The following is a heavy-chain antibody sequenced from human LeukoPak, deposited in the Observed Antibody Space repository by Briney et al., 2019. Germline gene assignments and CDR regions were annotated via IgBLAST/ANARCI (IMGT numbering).Heavy chain of an antibody. Sequence: SETLSLTCSVSGGSITSSYWSWIRQAPGKGLEWLGYIYYTENAKYNPSPKSRVTMSLDTSKNQLSLKLTSVTAADTAVYHCATTRGYSYGFFYFDQWGQGTLVTVSS. V-gene: IGHV4-59*01. CDR2: IYYTENA. D-gene: IGHD5-18*01. J-gene: IGHJ4*02. CDR1: GGSITSSY. CDR3: ATTRGYSYGFFYFDQ.